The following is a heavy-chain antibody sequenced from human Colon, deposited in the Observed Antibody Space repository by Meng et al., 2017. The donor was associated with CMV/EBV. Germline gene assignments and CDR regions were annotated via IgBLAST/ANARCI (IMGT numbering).Heavy chain of an antibody. V-gene: IGHV3-74*01. D-gene: IGHD3-10*01. CDR2: IATDGGSI. CDR3: ARGGFASGLDV. CDR1: GFTFTSYW. J-gene: IGHJ6*02. Sequence: GGSLRLSCSASGFTFTSYWMHWVRHAPGRGLVWVSLIATDGGSIVHADSVRGRFTISRDSAKSTVFLQMNSLRAEDTAVYYCARGGFASGLDVWGQGTTVTVSS.